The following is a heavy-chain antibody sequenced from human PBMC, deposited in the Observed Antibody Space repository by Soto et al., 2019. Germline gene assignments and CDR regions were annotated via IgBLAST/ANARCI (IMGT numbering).Heavy chain of an antibody. J-gene: IGHJ5*02. Sequence: QVQLVQSGAEVKKPGASVKVSCKASGYTFTSYGISWVRQAPGQGLEWMGWISAYNGNTNYAQKLQGRVTMTTDTPTSTAYMELRSLRSDDTAVYYCAREIAVAGVVRRGWFDPWGQGTLVTVSS. CDR2: ISAYNGNT. CDR1: GYTFTSYG. CDR3: AREIAVAGVVRRGWFDP. D-gene: IGHD6-19*01. V-gene: IGHV1-18*04.